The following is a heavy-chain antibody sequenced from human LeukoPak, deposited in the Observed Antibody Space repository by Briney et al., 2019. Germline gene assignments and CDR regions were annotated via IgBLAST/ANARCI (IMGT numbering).Heavy chain of an antibody. V-gene: IGHV3-74*03. Sequence: GGSLRLSCAASGFTFSTKWMHWVRQVPGKGLLWVSRISGDGSSTLYADSVKGRFTISRDNSKNTLYLQMNSLRGEDTAVYYCAKDYLGASHTFDIWGQGTMVTVSS. CDR2: ISGDGSST. D-gene: IGHD1-26*01. CDR1: GFTFSTKW. J-gene: IGHJ3*02. CDR3: AKDYLGASHTFDI.